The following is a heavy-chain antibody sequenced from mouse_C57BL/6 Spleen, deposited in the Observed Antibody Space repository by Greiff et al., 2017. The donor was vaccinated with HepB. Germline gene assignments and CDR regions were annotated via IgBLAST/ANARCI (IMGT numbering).Heavy chain of an antibody. Sequence: EVQGVESGEGLVKPGGSLKLSCAASGFTFSSYAMSWVRQTPEKRLEWVAYISSGGDYIYYADTVKGRFTISRDNARNTLYLQMSSLKSEDTAMYYCTRENYYGSRRGYFDVWGTGTTVTVSS. V-gene: IGHV5-9-1*02. J-gene: IGHJ1*03. CDR3: TRENYYGSRRGYFDV. D-gene: IGHD1-1*01. CDR2: ISSGGDYI. CDR1: GFTFSSYA.